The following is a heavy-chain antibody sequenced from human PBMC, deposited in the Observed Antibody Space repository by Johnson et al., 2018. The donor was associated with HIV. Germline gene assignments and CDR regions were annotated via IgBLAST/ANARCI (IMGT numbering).Heavy chain of an antibody. CDR1: GFTFGDYA. CDR3: TLPLGAAAGWYDAAFDI. D-gene: IGHD6-13*01. V-gene: IGHV3-49*03. CDR2: IRSKAYGGTT. J-gene: IGHJ3*02. Sequence: VQLVESGGGLVQPGRSLRLSCTASGFTFGDYAMSWFRQAPGKGLEWVGFIRSKAYGGTTEYAASVKGRFTISRDDSKSIAYLQMNSLKTEDTAVYYCTLPLGAAAGWYDAAFDIWAKGQWSPSLQ.